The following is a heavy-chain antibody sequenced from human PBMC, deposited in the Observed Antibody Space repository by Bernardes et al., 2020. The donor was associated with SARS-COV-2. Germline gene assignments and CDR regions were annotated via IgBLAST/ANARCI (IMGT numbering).Heavy chain of an antibody. D-gene: IGHD3-10*01. J-gene: IGHJ4*02. CDR3: ARGQTYYYGSSLDY. V-gene: IGHV4-30-4*01. Sequence: SETLSLTRTVSGGSISSGVHYWSWIRQSPGKGLEWIGYIYYSGSTSYNPSFKSRVTISVDTSKNQFSLKLSSVTAADTAVYYCARGQTYYYGSSLDYWGQGTLVTVSS. CDR2: IYYSGST. CDR1: GGSISSGVHY.